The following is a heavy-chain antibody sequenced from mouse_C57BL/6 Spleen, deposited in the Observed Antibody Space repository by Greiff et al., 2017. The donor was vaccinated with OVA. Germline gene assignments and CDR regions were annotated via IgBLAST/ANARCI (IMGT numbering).Heavy chain of an antibody. CDR2: ISSGSSTI. CDR1: GFTFSDYG. J-gene: IGHJ2*01. D-gene: IGHD2-9*01. Sequence: EVKLMESGGGLVKPGGSLKLSCAASGFTFSDYGMHWVRQAPEKGLEWVAYISSGSSTIYYADTVKGRFTISRDNAKNTLFLQMTSLRSEDTAMYYCARPYYGYYYFDYWGQGTTLTVSS. V-gene: IGHV5-17*01. CDR3: ARPYYGYYYFDY.